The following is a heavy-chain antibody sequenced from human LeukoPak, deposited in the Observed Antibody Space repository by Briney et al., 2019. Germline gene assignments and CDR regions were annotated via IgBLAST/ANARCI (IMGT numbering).Heavy chain of an antibody. D-gene: IGHD3-16*01. V-gene: IGHV1-2*04. CDR3: ARGGRNTFGGVPNWFDP. CDR1: GYTFTGYY. Sequence: ASVKVSCKASGYTFTGYYMHWVRQAPGQGLEWMGWINPNSGGTNYAQKFQGWVTMTRDTSISTAYMELSRLRSDDTAVYYCARGGRNTFGGVPNWFDPWGQGTLVTVSS. J-gene: IGHJ5*02. CDR2: INPNSGGT.